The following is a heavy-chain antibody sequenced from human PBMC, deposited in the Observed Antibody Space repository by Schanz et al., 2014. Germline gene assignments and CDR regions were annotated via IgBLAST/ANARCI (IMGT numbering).Heavy chain of an antibody. D-gene: IGHD2-8*01. CDR3: ARDMLRRYGALEI. Sequence: AQLVESGGGVVQPGGSLRLSCAVSGFTVNTNYMSWVRQAPGKGLEWISSMYINSGSTQYADSVKGRFIISRDSSKNTLFLQMNSLRAEDTAVYYCARDMLRRYGALEIWGRGTMVTVSS. CDR2: MYINSGST. CDR1: GFTVNTNY. J-gene: IGHJ3*02. V-gene: IGHV3-66*01.